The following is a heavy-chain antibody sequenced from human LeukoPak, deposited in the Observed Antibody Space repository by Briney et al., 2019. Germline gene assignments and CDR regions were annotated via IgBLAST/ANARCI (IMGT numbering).Heavy chain of an antibody. CDR1: GFTFSSYW. Sequence: GGSLRLSCAASGFTFSSYWTHWVRQAPGKGLVWVSRINSDGSSTSYADSVKGRFTISRDNAKNALYLQMNSLRAEDTAVYYCARALITMVRGVNWFDPWGQGTLVTVSS. CDR3: ARALITMVRGVNWFDP. J-gene: IGHJ5*02. D-gene: IGHD3-10*01. V-gene: IGHV3-74*01. CDR2: INSDGSST.